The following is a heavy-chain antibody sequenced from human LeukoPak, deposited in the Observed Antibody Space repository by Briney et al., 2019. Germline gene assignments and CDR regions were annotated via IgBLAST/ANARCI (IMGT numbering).Heavy chain of an antibody. CDR1: GFTFSSYG. V-gene: IGHV3-30*18. CDR3: AKDMEGGSGSYYQPAFDY. J-gene: IGHJ4*02. D-gene: IGHD3-10*01. Sequence: PGGSLRLSCAASGFTFSSYGMHWVRQAPGKGLEWVAVISYDGSNKYYADSVKGRFTISRDNSKNTLYLQMNSLRAEDMAVYYCAKDMEGGSGSYYQPAFDYWGQGTLVTVSS. CDR2: ISYDGSNK.